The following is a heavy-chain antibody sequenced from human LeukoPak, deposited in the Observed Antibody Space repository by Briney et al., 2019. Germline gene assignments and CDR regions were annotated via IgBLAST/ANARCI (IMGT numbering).Heavy chain of an antibody. Sequence: GASVKVSCKASGYTFTSYYMHWVRQAPGQGLEWMAIINPSGGSTSYAQKFQGRVTMTRDMSTSTVYMELSSLRSEDTAVYYCARGRSYYDSNGYFRGWWFDPWGQGTLVTVSP. V-gene: IGHV1-46*01. CDR3: ARGRSYYDSNGYFRGWWFDP. J-gene: IGHJ5*02. CDR2: INPSGGST. D-gene: IGHD3-22*01. CDR1: GYTFTSYY.